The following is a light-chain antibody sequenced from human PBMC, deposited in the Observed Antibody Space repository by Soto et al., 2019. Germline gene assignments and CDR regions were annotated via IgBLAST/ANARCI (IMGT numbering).Light chain of an antibody. CDR2: VAS. CDR3: QQYNDSPPWT. Sequence: EIVMTQSPATLSVSPGERATLSCRATQSVSSNLAWYQQKPGQAPRLLIYVASNRATGIPARFSGSGSGTEFTLTISSLQSEDFAVYYCQQYNDSPPWTFGQGTKVEIK. CDR1: QSVSSN. J-gene: IGKJ1*01. V-gene: IGKV3-15*01.